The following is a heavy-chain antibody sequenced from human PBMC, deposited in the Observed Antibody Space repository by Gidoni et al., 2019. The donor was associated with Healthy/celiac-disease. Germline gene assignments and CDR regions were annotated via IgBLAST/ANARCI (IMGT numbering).Heavy chain of an antibody. CDR1: GFTFSSYG. CDR3: ARESAQYSSGWYFTGDWYFDL. J-gene: IGHJ2*01. D-gene: IGHD6-19*01. CDR2: IWYDGSNK. V-gene: IGHV3-33*01. Sequence: QVQLVESGGGVVQPGSSLRLSCSASGFTFSSYGLHWLRQAQGKGMEWVSVIWYDGSNKYYADYVKGRFTIYRDKSKNTLYLQMNSRRAEDTAVYYCARESAQYSSGWYFTGDWYFDLWGRGTLVTVSS.